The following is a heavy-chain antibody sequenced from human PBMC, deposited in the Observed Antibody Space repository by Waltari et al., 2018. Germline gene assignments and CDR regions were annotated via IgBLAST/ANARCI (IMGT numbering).Heavy chain of an antibody. D-gene: IGHD2-2*02. J-gene: IGHJ4*02. CDR2: IDPRNGGT. CDR3: AREYPQSYDFDS. CDR1: GNPFTSYL. V-gene: IGHV1-46*01. Sequence: QVQLEQSGAEVEKPGASVKVSCKASGNPFTSYLLHWMRQAPGQGLEWMVRIDPRNGGTHYTRNVQGRLTLTRDTSTTTVFLDLDSLTYEDSAVYYCAREYPQSYDFDSWGQGTLVTVSS.